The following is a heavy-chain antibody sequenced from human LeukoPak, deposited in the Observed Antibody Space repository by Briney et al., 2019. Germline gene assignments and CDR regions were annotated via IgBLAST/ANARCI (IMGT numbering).Heavy chain of an antibody. CDR3: ARDYYDSSGYYLHPDY. CDR1: GFTFSSYA. CDR2: ISYDGSNK. J-gene: IGHJ4*02. V-gene: IGHV3-30-3*01. D-gene: IGHD3-22*01. Sequence: GGSLRLSCAASGFTFSSYAMHWVRQAPGKGLEWVAVISYDGSNKYYADSVKGRFTISRDNSKNTLYLQMNSLRAEDTAVYYCARDYYDSSGYYLHPDYWGQGTLVTVSS.